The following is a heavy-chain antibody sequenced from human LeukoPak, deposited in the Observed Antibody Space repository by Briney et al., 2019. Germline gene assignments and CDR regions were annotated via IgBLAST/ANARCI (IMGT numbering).Heavy chain of an antibody. D-gene: IGHD4-11*01. Sequence: PSETLSLTCTVSGGSISSSSYYWGWIRQPPGKGLEWIGSIYYSGSTYYNPSHKSRVTISVDTSKNQFSLKLSSVTAADTAVYYCARSYSNYDYWGQGTLVTVSS. CDR3: ARSYSNYDY. CDR2: IYYSGST. J-gene: IGHJ4*02. CDR1: GGSISSSSYY. V-gene: IGHV4-39*07.